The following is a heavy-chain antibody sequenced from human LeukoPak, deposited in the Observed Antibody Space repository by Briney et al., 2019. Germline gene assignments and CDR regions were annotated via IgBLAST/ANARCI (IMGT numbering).Heavy chain of an antibody. Sequence: SVKVSCRASGGTFSSYAISWVRQAPGQGLEWMGGIIPIFGTANYAQKFQGRVTITADESTSTAYMELSSLRSEDTAVYYCARSKALRLDDIYYWGQGTLVTVSS. CDR2: IIPIFGTA. D-gene: IGHD3-9*01. CDR1: GGTFSSYA. CDR3: ARSKALRLDDIYY. V-gene: IGHV1-69*13. J-gene: IGHJ4*02.